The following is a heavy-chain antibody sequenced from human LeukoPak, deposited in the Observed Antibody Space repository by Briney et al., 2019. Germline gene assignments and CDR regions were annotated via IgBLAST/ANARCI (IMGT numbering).Heavy chain of an antibody. Sequence: PGGSLRLSCAASGFTFSSYAMSWVRQAPGKGLEWVSAISGSGGSTYYADSVKGRFTISRDNSKNTLYLQMNSLRAEDTTVYYCAKDHGRWLLTYYYYGMDVWGQGTTVTVSS. CDR3: AKDHGRWLLTYYYYGMDV. J-gene: IGHJ6*02. CDR1: GFTFSSYA. V-gene: IGHV3-23*01. CDR2: ISGSGGST. D-gene: IGHD3-22*01.